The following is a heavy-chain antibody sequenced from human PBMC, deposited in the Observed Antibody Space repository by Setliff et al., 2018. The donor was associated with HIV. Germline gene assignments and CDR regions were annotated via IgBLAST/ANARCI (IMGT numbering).Heavy chain of an antibody. J-gene: IGHJ2*01. V-gene: IGHV3-23*01. D-gene: IGHD3-22*01. CDR3: AKCDSSGYINYFDL. CDR1: GFTFSSCA. Sequence: PGGSLRLSCAASGFTFSSCAMTWVRQAPGKGLEWVSGISRSGENTYYADSVKGRFTISSDNSKNTLYLQMNSLRAEDTAVYYCAKCDSSGYINYFDLWGRGTLVTVSS. CDR2: ISRSGENT.